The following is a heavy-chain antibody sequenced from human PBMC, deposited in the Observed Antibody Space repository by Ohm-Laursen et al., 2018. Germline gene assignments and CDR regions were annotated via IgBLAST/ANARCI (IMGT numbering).Heavy chain of an antibody. CDR2: IEQDGSEK. J-gene: IGHJ4*02. Sequence: SLRLSFAASGFTFSTYWMNWIRQAPGKGLEWVANIEQDGSEKNYVEPVKGRFTISRDNAKNSLFLQLNALRAEDTAVYYCAAGSGWLIDYWGQGTLVTVSS. D-gene: IGHD6-19*01. CDR1: GFTFSTYW. CDR3: AAGSGWLIDY. V-gene: IGHV3-7*01.